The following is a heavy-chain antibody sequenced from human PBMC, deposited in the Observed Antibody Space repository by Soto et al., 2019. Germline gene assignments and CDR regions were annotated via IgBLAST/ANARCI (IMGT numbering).Heavy chain of an antibody. CDR2: ISSRSYTI. J-gene: IGHJ6*02. V-gene: IGHV3-48*02. CDR1: GFSFSTYS. D-gene: IGHD6-6*01. Sequence: EVQQVESGGGLVQPGGSLRLSCAASGFSFSTYSMNWVRQAPGKGLEWVSYISSRSYTIYYVDSVKGRFTISRDNAKNSLYLQRNSLRDEDTAVYYCARGGSSSDNGMDVWGQGTTVTVSS. CDR3: ARGGSSSDNGMDV.